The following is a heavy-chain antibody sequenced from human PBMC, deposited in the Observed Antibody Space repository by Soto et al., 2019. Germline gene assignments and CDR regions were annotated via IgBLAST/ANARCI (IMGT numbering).Heavy chain of an antibody. D-gene: IGHD3-22*01. Sequence: GASVKVSCKASGYTFTTYYMHWVRQAPGQGLERMGIINPSGGGTNYAQKFQDRVTMTSDTSTSTVYMQLSSLRSEDTAVYYCASFYYYDSSRDYWGQGTLVTVSS. CDR3: ASFYYYDSSRDY. J-gene: IGHJ4*02. CDR1: GYTFTTYY. V-gene: IGHV1-46*01. CDR2: INPSGGGT.